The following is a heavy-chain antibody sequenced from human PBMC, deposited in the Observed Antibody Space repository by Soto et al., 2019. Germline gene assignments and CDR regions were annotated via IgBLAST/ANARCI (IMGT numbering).Heavy chain of an antibody. V-gene: IGHV4-61*01. D-gene: IGHD3-3*01. CDR2: IYYSGST. CDR3: ARRRNTMTGDFDS. CDR1: GGSVSSGSYY. Sequence: SETLSLTCTVSGGSVSSGSYYWSWLRQPPGKGLEWIGYIYYSGSTNYNPSLKSRVSISVDTPKNQFSLRLNSVTAADTALYYCARRRNTMTGDFDSWGQGIQVTVSS. J-gene: IGHJ4*02.